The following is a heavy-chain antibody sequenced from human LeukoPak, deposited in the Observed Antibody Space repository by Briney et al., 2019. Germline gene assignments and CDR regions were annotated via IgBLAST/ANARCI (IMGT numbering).Heavy chain of an antibody. J-gene: IGHJ4*02. CDR3: ARVPHSYYYDSSGYPALGY. CDR2: ISAYNGNT. V-gene: IGHV1-18*01. CDR1: GYTFTSYG. Sequence: GASVKVSCKASGYTFTSYGISWVRQAPGQGLEWMGWISAYNGNTNYAQKLQGRVTMTTDTSTSTAYMELRSLRSDDTAVYYCARVPHSYYYDSSGYPALGYWGQGTLVTVSS. D-gene: IGHD3-22*01.